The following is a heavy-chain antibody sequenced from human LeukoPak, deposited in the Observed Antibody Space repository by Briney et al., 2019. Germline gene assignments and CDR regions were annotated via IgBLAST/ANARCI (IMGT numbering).Heavy chain of an antibody. J-gene: IGHJ4*02. CDR1: GYRFINYW. CDR3: TTYFETGGYFAFDH. CDR2: IYPDDSNT. V-gene: IGHV5-51*01. D-gene: IGHD3-22*01. Sequence: GESLKISCKTSGYRFINYWIGWVRQRPGKGLEWMTIIYPDDSNTKYSPSPQGQVTISVDKSIGTAYLQWSSLKASDTAMYYCTTYFETGGYFAFDHWGQGTLVTVSS.